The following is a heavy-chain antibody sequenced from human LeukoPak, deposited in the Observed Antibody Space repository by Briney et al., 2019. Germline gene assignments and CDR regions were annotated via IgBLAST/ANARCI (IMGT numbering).Heavy chain of an antibody. CDR1: GYAFTSYG. CDR2: ISAYNGNT. D-gene: IGHD3-10*01. V-gene: IGHV1-18*01. Sequence: ASVKVSCKASGYAFTSYGITWVRQAPGQGLEWMGWISAYNGNTNYAQKVQGRVTMTTDTSTSTAYMELRSLRSDDTAVYYCARVSHYYGSEIEYWGQGTLVTVSS. CDR3: ARVSHYYGSEIEY. J-gene: IGHJ4*02.